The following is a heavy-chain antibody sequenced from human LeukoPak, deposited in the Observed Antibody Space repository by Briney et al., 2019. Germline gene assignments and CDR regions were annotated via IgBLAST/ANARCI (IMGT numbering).Heavy chain of an antibody. V-gene: IGHV3-66*02. Sequence: GGSLRLSCAASGFTLNTNDMNWVRQAPGKGLEWVSLMYPGGSVYYTDSVKGRFTVSRDISKNMMFLQMNTLRPDDTAFYYCVGQGPGDSCRWGQGTLVTVSS. CDR1: GFTLNTND. CDR2: MYPGGSV. J-gene: IGHJ4*01. D-gene: IGHD2-15*01. CDR3: VGQGPGDSCR.